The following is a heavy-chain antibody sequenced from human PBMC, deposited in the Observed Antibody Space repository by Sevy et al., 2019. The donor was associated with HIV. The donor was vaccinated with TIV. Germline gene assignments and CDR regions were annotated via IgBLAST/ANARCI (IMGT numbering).Heavy chain of an antibody. D-gene: IGHD5-12*01. J-gene: IGHJ3*02. CDR3: ARAGGYRDAFDI. CDR1: GYSFTSYW. V-gene: IGHV5-10-1*01. Sequence: GESLKISCKGSGYSFTSYWISWVRQMPGKGLEWMGRIDPSDSYTNYSPSFQAHVTISADKSISTAYLQWSSLKASDTAMYYCARAGGYRDAFDIWGQGTMVTVSS. CDR2: IDPSDSYT.